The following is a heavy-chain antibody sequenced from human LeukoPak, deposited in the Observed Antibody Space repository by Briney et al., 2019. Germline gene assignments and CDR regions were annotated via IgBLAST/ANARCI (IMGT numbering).Heavy chain of an antibody. CDR2: IYPGDSDT. CDR1: GYSFSIYW. Sequence: GESLKISCQGSGYSFSIYWIVWVRQMPGKGLEWMGSIYPGDSDTRYSPSFQGQVTISADKSISTAYLQWSSLKASDTAIYYCARRHFGWCGLDYWAQGTLVTVSS. CDR3: ARRHFGWCGLDY. V-gene: IGHV5-51*01. J-gene: IGHJ4*02. D-gene: IGHD3-9*01.